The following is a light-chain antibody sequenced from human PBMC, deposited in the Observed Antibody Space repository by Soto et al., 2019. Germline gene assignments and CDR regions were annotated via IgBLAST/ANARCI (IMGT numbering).Light chain of an antibody. J-gene: IGLJ2*01. CDR1: SSDVGGYNY. CDR2: GVS. CDR3: SSYAGSYVV. Sequence: QSALTQPPSASGSPGQSVTISCTGTSSDVGGYNYVSWYQQHPGKAPKLMIYGVSKRPSGVPDRFSGSKSGNTASLTVSGLQAEDEADYYCSSYAGSYVVFGGGTKVTVL. V-gene: IGLV2-8*01.